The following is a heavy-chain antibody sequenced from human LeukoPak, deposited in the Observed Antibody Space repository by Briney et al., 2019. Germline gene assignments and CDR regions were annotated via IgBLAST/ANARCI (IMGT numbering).Heavy chain of an antibody. CDR2: ISGSGGST. D-gene: IGHD2-15*01. V-gene: IGHV3-23*01. J-gene: IGHJ3*02. CDR1: GFTFSSYG. CDR3: AKFSGCSGGSCYSDAFDI. Sequence: GGSLRLSCAASGFTFSSYGMSWVRQAPGKGLEWVSAISGSGGSTYYADSVKGRFTISRDNSKNTLYLQMNSLRAEDTAVYYCAKFSGCSGGSCYSDAFDIWGRGTMVTVSS.